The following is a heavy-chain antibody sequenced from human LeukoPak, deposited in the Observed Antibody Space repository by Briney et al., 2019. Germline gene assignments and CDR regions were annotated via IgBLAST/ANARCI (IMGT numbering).Heavy chain of an antibody. CDR1: GGSFSGYY. V-gene: IGHV4-34*01. CDR2: INHSGST. Sequence: PSETLSPTCAVYGGSFSGYYWSWIRQPPGKGLEWIGEINHSGSTNYNPSLKSRVTISVDTSKNQFSLKLSSVTAADTAVYYCGSGGSGYFRKTNWFAPWGQGPLVTVSS. J-gene: IGHJ5*02. D-gene: IGHD3-22*01. CDR3: GSGGSGYFRKTNWFAP.